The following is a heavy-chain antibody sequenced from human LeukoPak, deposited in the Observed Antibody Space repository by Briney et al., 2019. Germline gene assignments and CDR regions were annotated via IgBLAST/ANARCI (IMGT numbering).Heavy chain of an antibody. D-gene: IGHD2-21*02. Sequence: PGGSLRLSCAASGFTFNNYGMHWVRQAPGKGLEWVGVIWFDGSNTRYADSVKGRFTIARDDSKNTVYLQMNSLRVEDTAVYYCGRGNFPHCSGDCFVSWGQGTLVTVSS. V-gene: IGHV3-33*01. CDR1: GFTFNNYG. J-gene: IGHJ5*02. CDR3: GRGNFPHCSGDCFVS. CDR2: IWFDGSNT.